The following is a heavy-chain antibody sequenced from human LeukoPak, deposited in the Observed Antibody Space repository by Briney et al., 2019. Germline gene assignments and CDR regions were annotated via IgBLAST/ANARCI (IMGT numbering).Heavy chain of an antibody. V-gene: IGHV1-46*01. CDR1: GYTFTSYY. D-gene: IGHD5-24*01. Sequence: ASVKVSCKASGYTFTSYYMHWVRRAPGQGLEWMGIINPSGGSTSYAQKFQGRVTMTRDTSTSTVYMELSSLRSEDTAVYYCARAPAGDCYNQWYFDYWGQGTLVTVSS. J-gene: IGHJ4*02. CDR2: INPSGGST. CDR3: ARAPAGDCYNQWYFDY.